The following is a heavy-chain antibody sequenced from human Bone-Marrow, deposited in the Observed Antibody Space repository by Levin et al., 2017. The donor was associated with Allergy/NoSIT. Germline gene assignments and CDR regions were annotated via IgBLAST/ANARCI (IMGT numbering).Heavy chain of an antibody. CDR2: ISYDGSTK. D-gene: IGHD3-10*01. J-gene: IGHJ4*02. Sequence: GESLKISCAASGFTLSSYGMQWVRQAPGKGLEWVTVISYDGSTKYYADSVKGRFDVSRDNSKNTLYLQMNSLRAEDTAVYYCAKEGPGNYYSAYFDSWGQGTLVTVSS. CDR3: AKEGPGNYYSAYFDS. V-gene: IGHV3-30*18. CDR1: GFTLSSYG.